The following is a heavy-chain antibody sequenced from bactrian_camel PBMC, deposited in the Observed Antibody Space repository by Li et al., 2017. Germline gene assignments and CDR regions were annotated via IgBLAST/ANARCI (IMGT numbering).Heavy chain of an antibody. J-gene: IGHJ4*01. D-gene: IGHD6*01. CDR2: SKNDDTT. V-gene: IGHV3-2*01. CDR1: GYTKRPYC. Sequence: HVQLVESGGGSVLPGGSLRLSCVASGYTKRPYCMNWFRRAPGKGLEWLATSKNDDTTYYGDSVKGRFTISRDNAQNVVYLQMNSLEIGDTAVYYCATATVRRTVRWDYWGQGTQVTVS. CDR3: ATATVRRTVRWDY.